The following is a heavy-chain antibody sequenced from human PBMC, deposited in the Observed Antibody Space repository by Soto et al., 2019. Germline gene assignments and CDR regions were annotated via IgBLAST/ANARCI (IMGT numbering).Heavy chain of an antibody. D-gene: IGHD4-17*01. CDR2: ITNTGITT. CDR1: GFGFSTHA. J-gene: IGHJ5*02. V-gene: IGHV3-23*01. Sequence: QTGGSLRLSCAASGFGFSTHALSWVRQAPGKGLEWLSSITNTGITTHYADSVKGRFTISRENSRNTLHLQMNNLRVDDTAVYYCAKGFDYGDTKHIDPWAQGTLATVSS. CDR3: AKGFDYGDTKHIDP.